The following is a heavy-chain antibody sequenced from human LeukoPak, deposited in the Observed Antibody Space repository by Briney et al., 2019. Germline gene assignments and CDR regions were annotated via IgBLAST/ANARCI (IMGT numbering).Heavy chain of an antibody. J-gene: IGHJ5*02. D-gene: IGHD2-15*01. CDR1: GYTFTSYA. CDR2: INAGNGNT. Sequence: ASVKVSCKASGYTFTSYAMHWGRQAPGQRLEWMGWINAGNGNTKYSQKFQGRVTITRDTSASTAYMELSSLRSEDTAVYYCAGVVAATAAWFDPWGQGTLVTVSS. V-gene: IGHV1-3*01. CDR3: AGVVAATAAWFDP.